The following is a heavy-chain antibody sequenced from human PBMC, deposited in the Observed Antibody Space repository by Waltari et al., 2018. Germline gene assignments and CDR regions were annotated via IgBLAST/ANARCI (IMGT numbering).Heavy chain of an antibody. V-gene: IGHV3-33*01. CDR1: GFTFRSCG. Sequence: QVQLVETGGGVVQPGRSLRLSCVASGFTFRSCGMHWVRQAPGKGLEWVAVICDDGSSEYYADSVKGRFTISRDNSKNRLYLQMNSLRAEDTAVYYCARDFHRGVVINDAFDIWGQGTMVTVSS. CDR3: ARDFHRGVVINDAFDI. J-gene: IGHJ3*02. CDR2: ICDDGSSE. D-gene: IGHD3-3*01.